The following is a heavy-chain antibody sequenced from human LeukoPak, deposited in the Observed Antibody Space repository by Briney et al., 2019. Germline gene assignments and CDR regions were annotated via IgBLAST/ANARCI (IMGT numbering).Heavy chain of an antibody. CDR3: AGGCITMVRGAYYMDV. Sequence: GGSLRLSCAASGFTFSNYGMHWVRQAPGKGLEWVAVISYDGSNKYYADSVKGRFTISRDNSKNTLYLQMNGLRAEDTAVYYCAGGCITMVRGAYYMDVWGQGTTVTVSS. D-gene: IGHD3-10*01. CDR2: ISYDGSNK. CDR1: GFTFSNYG. V-gene: IGHV3-30*03. J-gene: IGHJ6*02.